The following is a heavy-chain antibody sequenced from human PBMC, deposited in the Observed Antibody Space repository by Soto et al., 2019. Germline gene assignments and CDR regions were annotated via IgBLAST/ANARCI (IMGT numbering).Heavy chain of an antibody. J-gene: IGHJ6*02. CDR3: ARGDQRSYYYDASGYFRV. Sequence: ASVKVSCKASGYTFTGYYMHWVRQAPGQGLEWMGWINPYSGNTNYAQLLQGWVTMTRDTSTSTVYMELRSLRSDDTAVYYCARGDQRSYYYDASGYFRVWGQGTTVTVSS. D-gene: IGHD3-22*01. V-gene: IGHV1-2*04. CDR1: GYTFTGYY. CDR2: INPYSGNT.